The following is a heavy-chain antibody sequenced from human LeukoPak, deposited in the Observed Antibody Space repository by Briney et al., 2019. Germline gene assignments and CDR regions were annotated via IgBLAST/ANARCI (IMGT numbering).Heavy chain of an antibody. J-gene: IGHJ1*01. CDR1: GFTFSSYA. CDR3: AKDYYDSSGYYLRYFQH. CDR2: ISYDGSNK. Sequence: GGSLRLSCAASGFTFSSYAMHWVRQAPGKGLEWVAVISYDGSNKYYADSVKGRFTISRDNSKNTLYLQMNSLRAEDTAVYYCAKDYYDSSGYYLRYFQHWGQGTLVTVSS. D-gene: IGHD3-22*01. V-gene: IGHV3-30-3*01.